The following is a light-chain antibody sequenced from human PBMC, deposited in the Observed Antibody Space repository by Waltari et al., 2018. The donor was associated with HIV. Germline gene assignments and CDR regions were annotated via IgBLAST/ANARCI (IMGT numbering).Light chain of an antibody. V-gene: IGKV2-28*01. Sequence: DSVLTQSPLFLPVTPGQPASISCRSSQSLLHDNGYDDVDWYLHKPGQSPQLLIYLGSNRAAGVPARFSGSGSGTDFTLKISRVEAEDAGVYYCRQVLQTGSTFGQGTKLEI. J-gene: IGKJ2*01. CDR2: LGS. CDR1: QSLLHDNGYDD. CDR3: RQVLQTGST.